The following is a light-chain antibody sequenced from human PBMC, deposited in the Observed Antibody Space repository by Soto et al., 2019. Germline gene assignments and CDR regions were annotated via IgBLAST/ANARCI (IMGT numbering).Light chain of an antibody. CDR3: QQRVIWPPLT. J-gene: IGKJ4*01. CDR2: DAS. CDR1: QSVSSY. Sequence: EVVLTQSPATLSLSPGERATLSCRATQSVSSYLAWYQQKPGQAPRLLIYDASNMATGIPARFSGRGSGTDFTLTISSVEPEDFAVYYCQQRVIWPPLTFGGGTKVEIK. V-gene: IGKV3-11*01.